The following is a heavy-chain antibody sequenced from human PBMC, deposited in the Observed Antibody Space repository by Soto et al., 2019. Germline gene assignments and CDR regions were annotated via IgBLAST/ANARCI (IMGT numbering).Heavy chain of an antibody. Sequence: QAQLQESGPGPVKPSETLSLTCTVSGGSVSGGTHYWIWIRQPPGKGLEWIGYIYNSGSTNYNPSLKSRVTISVDTSKNQFSLKLSSVTAADTAVYYCARGYRTSWYWFDLWGRGTLVTVSS. CDR3: ARGYRTSWYWFDL. J-gene: IGHJ2*01. CDR1: GGSVSGGTHY. V-gene: IGHV4-61*01. CDR2: IYNSGST. D-gene: IGHD6-13*01.